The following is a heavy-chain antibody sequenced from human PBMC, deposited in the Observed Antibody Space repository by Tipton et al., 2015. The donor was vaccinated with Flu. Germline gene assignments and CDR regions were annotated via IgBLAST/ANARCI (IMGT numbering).Heavy chain of an antibody. J-gene: IGHJ6*02. CDR1: GGSISSGGAY. CDR3: ARDQGFGGGLAYDYYLLDV. CDR2: IYYSGST. V-gene: IGHV4-31*03. D-gene: IGHD3-10*01. Sequence: LRLSCTVSGGSISSGGAYWSWIRQHPGKGLEWIGGIYYSGSTYYNPSLMSRLSISVDTSNNRFFLNLNSVTAADTAIYYCARDQGFGGGLAYDYYLLDVWGQGTTVTVSS.